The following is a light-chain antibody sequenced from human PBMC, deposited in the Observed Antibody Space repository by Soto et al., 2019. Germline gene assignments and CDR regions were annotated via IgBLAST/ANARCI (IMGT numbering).Light chain of an antibody. CDR2: EVS. J-gene: IGLJ1*01. CDR1: SSDIGGYNY. V-gene: IGLV2-14*01. CDR3: SSYTSTTTLYV. Sequence: QSALTQPASVSGSPGQSITISCTGSSSDIGGYNYVSWYQQHPDKAPKLMIYEVSNRPSGVSNRFSGSKSGNTASLTISGLQADDEADYYCSSYTSTTTLYVFGTGTKLTVL.